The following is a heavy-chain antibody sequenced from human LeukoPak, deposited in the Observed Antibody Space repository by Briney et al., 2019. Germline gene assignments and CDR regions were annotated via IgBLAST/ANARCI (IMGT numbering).Heavy chain of an antibody. Sequence: GASVKVSCKASGGTFSSYAISWVRQAPGQGLEWMGRIIPILGIANYAQKFQGRVTITADKSTSTAYMELSSLRSEDTAVYYCARDPAYYYDSSGYYYDDYWGQGTLVTVSS. CDR1: GGTFSSYA. V-gene: IGHV1-69*04. D-gene: IGHD3-22*01. J-gene: IGHJ4*02. CDR3: ARDPAYYYDSSGYYYDDY. CDR2: IIPILGIA.